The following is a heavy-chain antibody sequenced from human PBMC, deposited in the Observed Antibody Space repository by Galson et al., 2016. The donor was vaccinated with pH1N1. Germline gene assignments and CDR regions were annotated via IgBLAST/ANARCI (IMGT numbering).Heavy chain of an antibody. J-gene: IGHJ4*02. CDR2: GGSGGST. D-gene: IGHD3-10*01. V-gene: IGHV3-23*01. CDR3: AKLRGGTYGEYYFDY. CDR1: GFSFSTYA. Sequence: SLRLSCATSGFSFSTYAMAWVRQAPGKGLEWVSHGGSGGSTYYADSVKGRFTISRDSSKNTLNLQMNSLRVEDTAVYFCAKLRGGTYGEYYFDYWGQGTLVTVSS.